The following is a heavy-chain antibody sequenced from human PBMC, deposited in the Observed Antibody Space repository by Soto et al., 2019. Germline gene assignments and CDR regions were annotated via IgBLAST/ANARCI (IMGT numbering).Heavy chain of an antibody. CDR1: ECTLTIAGHY. J-gene: IGHJ6*02. V-gene: IGHV4-39*01. D-gene: IGHD5-18*01. CDR2: IYYSGST. CDR3: ARRDGDTAMGRYYYYYYGMDV. Sequence: SETLPLTCTASECTLTIAGHYWGWIRYPQEKGLEWIGSIYYSGSTYYNPSLKSRVTISVDTSKNQFSLKLSSVTAADTAVYYCARRDGDTAMGRYYYYYYGMDVWGQGTTVT.